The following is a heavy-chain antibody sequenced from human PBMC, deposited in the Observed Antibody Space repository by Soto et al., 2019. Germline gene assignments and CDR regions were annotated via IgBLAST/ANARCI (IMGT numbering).Heavy chain of an antibody. J-gene: IGHJ4*02. Sequence: ASVKVSCKASGYTFTSYYMHWVRQAPGQGLEWMGIINPNGGSTSYAQKFQGRVTMTRDTSTSTVYMELSSLRSEDTAVYYCARESLNYYDSSGYPDYWGQGTLVTVS. CDR3: ARESLNYYDSSGYPDY. CDR2: INPNGGST. D-gene: IGHD3-22*01. V-gene: IGHV1-46*03. CDR1: GYTFTSYY.